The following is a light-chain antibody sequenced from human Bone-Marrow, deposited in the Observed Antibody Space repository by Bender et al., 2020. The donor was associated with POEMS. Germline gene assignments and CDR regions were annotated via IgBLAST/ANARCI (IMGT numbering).Light chain of an antibody. CDR1: SSDVGAYNH. Sequence: HSALTQPASVSGSPGQSITISCTGTSSDVGAYNHVSWYQQRPGKAPKLIIYDVINRPSGVSNRFSASKSGNTASLTISGLQAEDEADYYCCSYAGPTTEVFGGGTKLTVL. J-gene: IGLJ3*02. V-gene: IGLV2-14*01. CDR2: DVI. CDR3: CSYAGPTTEV.